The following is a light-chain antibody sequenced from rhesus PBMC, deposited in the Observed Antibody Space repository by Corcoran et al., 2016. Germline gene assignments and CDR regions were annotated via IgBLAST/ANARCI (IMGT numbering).Light chain of an antibody. CDR3: QQHNSYPYS. J-gene: IGKJ2*01. V-gene: IGKV1-25*01. CDR2: EVS. CDR1: QGISKY. Sequence: DIQMTQSPSSLSASVGDTVTITCQASQGISKYLAWYQQKPGNAPKLLIYEVSTLQSGVPSRFSVSGSGTEYTLTISSLQPEDFATYYCQQHNSYPYSFGQGTKVEIK.